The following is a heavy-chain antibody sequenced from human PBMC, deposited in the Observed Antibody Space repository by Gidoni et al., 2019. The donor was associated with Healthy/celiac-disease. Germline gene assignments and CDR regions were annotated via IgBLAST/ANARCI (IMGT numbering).Heavy chain of an antibody. Sequence: QVQLVQSGAEVKKPGASVKVSCKASGYTFTSYGISWVRQAPGQGLEWMGWISAYNGNTNYAQKLQGRVTMTTDTSTSTAYMELRSLRSDDTAVYYCAREGYCSSTSCYGSYYYYGMDVWGQGTTVTVSS. D-gene: IGHD2-2*01. V-gene: IGHV1-18*04. CDR3: AREGYCSSTSCYGSYYYYGMDV. CDR2: ISAYNGNT. CDR1: GYTFTSYG. J-gene: IGHJ6*02.